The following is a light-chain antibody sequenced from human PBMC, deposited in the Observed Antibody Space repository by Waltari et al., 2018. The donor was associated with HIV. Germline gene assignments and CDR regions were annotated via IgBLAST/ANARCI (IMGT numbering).Light chain of an antibody. Sequence: DIQMTQSPSTLSASVGVRVTITCRASQSIRSWFAWYQQEPGKAPKLLIYKASTLQSGVPSRFSGSGSGTEFTLTISSLQPNDFATYYCQQYNSYSWTFGQGTKVDIK. CDR3: QQYNSYSWT. CDR2: KAS. V-gene: IGKV1-5*03. CDR1: QSIRSW. J-gene: IGKJ1*01.